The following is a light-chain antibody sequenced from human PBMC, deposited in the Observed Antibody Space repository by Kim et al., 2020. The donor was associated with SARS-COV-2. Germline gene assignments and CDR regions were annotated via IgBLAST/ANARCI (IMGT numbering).Light chain of an antibody. J-gene: IGLJ1*01. Sequence: SYELTQPPSMSVSPGQTAIITCSGDKLGNTFASWYQQKPGQSPVLVIFEDNRRPSGILERFSGSKSGNTATLTITGTQPLDEADYYCQAWDSSTYVFGPG. CDR3: QAWDSSTYV. CDR1: KLGNTF. V-gene: IGLV3-1*01. CDR2: EDN.